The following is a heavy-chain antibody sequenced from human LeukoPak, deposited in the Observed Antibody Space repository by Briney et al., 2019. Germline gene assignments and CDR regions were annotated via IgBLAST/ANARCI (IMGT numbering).Heavy chain of an antibody. CDR1: GFTLRTFG. Sequence: GRPLRLSCEASGFTLRTFGMHWVRQAPGKGLERVAIISDDGSHKDYADSVKGRFTISRDNSKNTLYLQMNSLRAEDTAVYYCAKPIYASEPYYNVFFYAMDVWGQGTTVTVSS. J-gene: IGHJ6*01. CDR3: AKPIYASEPYYNVFFYAMDV. CDR2: ISDDGSHK. D-gene: IGHD3-10*01. V-gene: IGHV3-30*18.